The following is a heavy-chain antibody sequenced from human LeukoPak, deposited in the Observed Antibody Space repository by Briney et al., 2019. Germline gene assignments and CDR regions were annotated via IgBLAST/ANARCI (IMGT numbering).Heavy chain of an antibody. V-gene: IGHV3-72*01. CDR1: GFTFSDYY. Sequence: PGGSLRLSCTASGFTFSDYYMNWIRQAPGKGLEWVGRTRNKANSYTTEYAASVKGRFTISRDDSKNSLYLQMNSLKTEDTAVYYCAKDLGPGHYWGQGALVTVSS. D-gene: IGHD2-2*01. CDR2: TRNKANSYTT. CDR3: AKDLGPGHY. J-gene: IGHJ4*02.